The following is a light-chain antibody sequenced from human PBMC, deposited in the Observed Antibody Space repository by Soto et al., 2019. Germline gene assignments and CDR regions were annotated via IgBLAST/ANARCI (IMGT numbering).Light chain of an antibody. CDR3: QQLRSYPST. Sequence: DIQMNQSPSSLSSSVGDTVPISCRASQSISSNLNWYQQKPGKDPKLLIYAASSLQSGVPSRFSGSGSGTDFALTITSLQAEDFATYYCQQLRSYPSTFGGGTKVDIK. J-gene: IGKJ4*01. CDR1: QSISSN. V-gene: IGKV1-39*01. CDR2: AAS.